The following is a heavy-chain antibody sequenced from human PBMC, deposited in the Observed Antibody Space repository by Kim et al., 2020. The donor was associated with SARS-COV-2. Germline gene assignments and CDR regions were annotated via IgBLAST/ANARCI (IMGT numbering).Heavy chain of an antibody. D-gene: IGHD3-10*01. V-gene: IGHV1-3*01. CDR3: ARVRMSERFGELFIHYGMDV. Sequence: ASVKVSCKASGYTFTSYAMHWVRQAPGQRLEWMGWINAGNGNTKYSQKFQDRVTITRDTSASTAYMELSSLRSEDTAVYYCARVRMSERFGELFIHYGMDVWGQGTTVTVSS. CDR1: GYTFTSYA. J-gene: IGHJ6*02. CDR2: INAGNGNT.